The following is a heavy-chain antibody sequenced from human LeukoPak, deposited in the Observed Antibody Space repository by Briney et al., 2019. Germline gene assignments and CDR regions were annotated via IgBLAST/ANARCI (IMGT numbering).Heavy chain of an antibody. D-gene: IGHD3-22*01. CDR1: GGTFSSYA. CDR2: INPSGGST. Sequence: ASVKVSCKASGGTFSSYAISWVRQAPGQGLEWMGIINPSGGSTSYAQKFQGRVTMTRDTSTSTVYMELSSLRSEDTAVYYCARDTDPLYYYDSSGYYSDPGRVDYWGQGTLVTVSS. CDR3: ARDTDPLYYYDSSGYYSDPGRVDY. J-gene: IGHJ4*02. V-gene: IGHV1-46*01.